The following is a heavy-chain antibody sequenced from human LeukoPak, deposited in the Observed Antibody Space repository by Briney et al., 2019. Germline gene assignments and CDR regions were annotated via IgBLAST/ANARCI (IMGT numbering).Heavy chain of an antibody. Sequence: GGSLRLSCAASGFTFSSYWMHWVRQAPGKGLVWVSRIYSDGISTSYADSVKGRFTISRDNAKNSLYLQMNSLRAEDTAVYYCARAFYDFLTGYPAYFDYWGQGTLVTVSS. V-gene: IGHV3-74*01. D-gene: IGHD3-9*01. J-gene: IGHJ4*02. CDR3: ARAFYDFLTGYPAYFDY. CDR2: IYSDGIST. CDR1: GFTFSSYW.